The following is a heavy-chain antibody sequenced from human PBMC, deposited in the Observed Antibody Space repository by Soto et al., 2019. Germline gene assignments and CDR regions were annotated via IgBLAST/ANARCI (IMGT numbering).Heavy chain of an antibody. D-gene: IGHD6-13*01. CDR1: GFTFSTYA. CDR3: AKDWYEDY. V-gene: IGHV3-23*01. Sequence: EVQLLESGGGLVQPGGSLRLSCAASGFTFSTYAMTWVRQAPGKGLEWLSAINTAGTTYYADSVKGRFTISRDNAKNTPELEMGGPKGEGTAVYYCAKDWYEDYWGQGTLVTVSS. CDR2: INTAGTT. J-gene: IGHJ4*02.